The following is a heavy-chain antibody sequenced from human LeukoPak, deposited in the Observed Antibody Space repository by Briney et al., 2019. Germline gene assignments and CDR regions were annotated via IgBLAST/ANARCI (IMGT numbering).Heavy chain of an antibody. J-gene: IGHJ5*02. CDR2: ISGNTVST. CDR1: GFTFSSYA. V-gene: IGHV3-23*01. CDR3: AKDSSSAWFDP. Sequence: GGSLRLSCVASGFTFSSYAMSWVRQAPGEGLEWVSTISGNTVSTYYADSVKGRFTISRDNSRNTLYLQMNSLRAEDMAVYYCAKDSSSAWFDPWGQGTLVTVSS.